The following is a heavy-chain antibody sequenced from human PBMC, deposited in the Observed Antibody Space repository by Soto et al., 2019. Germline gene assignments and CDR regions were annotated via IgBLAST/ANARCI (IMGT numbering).Heavy chain of an antibody. V-gene: IGHV3-30-3*01. CDR2: ISYDGSNK. J-gene: IGHJ6*02. CDR3: ARETSPMYYYDSSGYYYGMDV. D-gene: IGHD3-22*01. CDR1: GFTFSSYA. Sequence: VGALRLSCAASGFTFSSYAMHWVRQAPGKGLEWVAVISYDGSNKYYADSVKGRFTISRDNSKNTLYLQMNSLRAEDTAVYYCARETSPMYYYDSSGYYYGMDVWGQGTTVTVSS.